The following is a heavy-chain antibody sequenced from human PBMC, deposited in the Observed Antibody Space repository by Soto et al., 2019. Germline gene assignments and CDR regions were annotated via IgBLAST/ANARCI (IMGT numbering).Heavy chain of an antibody. D-gene: IGHD2-2*01. CDR1: GFTFSSYW. Sequence: GGSLRLSCAASGFTFSSYWMSWVRQAPGKGLEWVANIKQDGSEKYYVDSVKGRFTISRDNAKNSLYLQMNSLRAEDTAVYYCARKTNCSSTSCLGGAFDIWGQGTMVTVSS. CDR2: IKQDGSEK. V-gene: IGHV3-7*01. J-gene: IGHJ3*02. CDR3: ARKTNCSSTSCLGGAFDI.